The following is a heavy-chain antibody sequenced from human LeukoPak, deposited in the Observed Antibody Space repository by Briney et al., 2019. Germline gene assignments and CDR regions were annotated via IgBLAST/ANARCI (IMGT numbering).Heavy chain of an antibody. V-gene: IGHV3-53*01. D-gene: IGHD4-17*01. CDR2: IYSGGST. Sequence: SGGSLRLSCAASGFTVSSYYMSWVRQAPGKRLEWVSLIYSGGSTYYADSVKGRFTISRDNSKNTLYLQMNSLRAEDTAVYYCADYGDYGAIDYWGQGTLVTVSS. J-gene: IGHJ4*02. CDR3: ADYGDYGAIDY. CDR1: GFTVSSYY.